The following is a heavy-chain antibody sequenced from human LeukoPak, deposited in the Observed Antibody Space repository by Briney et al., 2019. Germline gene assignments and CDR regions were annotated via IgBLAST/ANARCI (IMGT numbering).Heavy chain of an antibody. CDR3: ARRLTFDD. CDR2: INYSGST. V-gene: IGHV4-34*01. J-gene: IGHJ5*02. CDR1: GGSFSGFY. Sequence: KPSETLSLTCAVYGGSFSGFYWTWLRQPPGKGLEWIGEINYSGSTNYNPSLKSRVTISVDTSKNQFSLTVNSVTAADTAMYYCARRLTFDDWGQGTLVSVS. D-gene: IGHD4/OR15-4a*01.